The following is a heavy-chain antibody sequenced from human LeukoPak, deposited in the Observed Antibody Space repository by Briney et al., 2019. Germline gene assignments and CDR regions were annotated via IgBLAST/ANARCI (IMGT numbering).Heavy chain of an antibody. Sequence: GGSLRLSCAASGFTFRSYWMHWVRQAPGKGLVWGSRINRDGSSTNHADSVKGRFTISRDNAKNTLYLQMNSLRAEDTAVYYCVRDDSSHFDYWGQGALVTVSS. D-gene: IGHD6-13*01. V-gene: IGHV3-74*01. CDR1: GFTFRSYW. J-gene: IGHJ4*02. CDR3: VRDDSSHFDY. CDR2: INRDGSST.